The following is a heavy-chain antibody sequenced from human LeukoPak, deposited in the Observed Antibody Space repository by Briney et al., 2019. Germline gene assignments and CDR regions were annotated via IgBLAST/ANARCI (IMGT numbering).Heavy chain of an antibody. Sequence: PGGSLRLSCAASGFTFSSYWMSWVRQAPGKGLEWVANIKQDGSEKYYVDSVKGRFTISRDNAKNSLYLQMNSLRAEDTAVYYCASAGGVEWLHCDYWGQGTLVTVSS. CDR1: GFTFSSYW. CDR2: IKQDGSEK. J-gene: IGHJ4*02. CDR3: ASAGGVEWLHCDY. D-gene: IGHD3-3*01. V-gene: IGHV3-7*01.